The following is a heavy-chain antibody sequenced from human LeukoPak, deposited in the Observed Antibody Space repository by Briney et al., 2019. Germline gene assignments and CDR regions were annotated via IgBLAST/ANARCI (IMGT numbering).Heavy chain of an antibody. CDR3: ARALYGSCYYYYYMDV. D-gene: IGHD2/OR15-2a*01. V-gene: IGHV4-39*07. Sequence: SETLSLTCTVSGGSISSTSYYWGWIRQPPGKGLEWIGSIYYSGTTYYNPSLKSRVTISVDTSRNQFSLKLSSVTAADTAVYYCARALYGSCYYYYYMDVWGKGTTVTVSS. CDR2: IYYSGTT. CDR1: GGSISSTSYY. J-gene: IGHJ6*03.